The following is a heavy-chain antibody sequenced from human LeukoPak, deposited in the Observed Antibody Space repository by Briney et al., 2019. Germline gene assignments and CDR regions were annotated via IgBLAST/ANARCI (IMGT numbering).Heavy chain of an antibody. V-gene: IGHV4-34*01. CDR1: GGSFSGYF. CDR2: INHGGST. CDR3: ARSLASRYYFDY. Sequence: SETLSLTCAVYGGSFSGYFWTWIRQPPGKGLEWIGEINHGGSTNYNPSLKSRVTISVDTSKNQFSLKLSSVTAADTAVYYCARSLASRYYFDYWGQGTPVTVSS. J-gene: IGHJ4*02. D-gene: IGHD5-12*01.